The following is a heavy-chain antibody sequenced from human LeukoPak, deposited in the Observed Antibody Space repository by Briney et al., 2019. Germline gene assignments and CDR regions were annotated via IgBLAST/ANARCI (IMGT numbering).Heavy chain of an antibody. V-gene: IGHV3-23*01. CDR3: AKPPCFGYLPEY. CDR1: GFTFSSYA. J-gene: IGHJ4*02. D-gene: IGHD2-2*01. Sequence: GGSLRLSCAASGFTFSSYAMSWVRQAPGKGLEWVSAISGSGGSTYYADSVKGRFTISRDNSKNTLYLQMNSLRAEDTAVYYWAKPPCFGYLPEYRGQGTLVTVSS. CDR2: ISGSGGST.